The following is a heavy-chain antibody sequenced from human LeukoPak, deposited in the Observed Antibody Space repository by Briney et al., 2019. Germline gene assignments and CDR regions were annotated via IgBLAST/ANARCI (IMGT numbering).Heavy chain of an antibody. J-gene: IGHJ4*02. CDR1: GFTFSSYS. D-gene: IGHD1-26*01. CDR3: AKGGSSGSYMDY. CDR2: ITTSGDTT. V-gene: IGHV3-48*01. Sequence: GGCLRLSCAASGFTFSSYSMNWVRQAPGKGLEWVSYITTSGDTTYYADSVKGRFTISRDNAKNSLYLQMNSLRAEDTAVYYCAKGGSSGSYMDYWGQGTLVTVSS.